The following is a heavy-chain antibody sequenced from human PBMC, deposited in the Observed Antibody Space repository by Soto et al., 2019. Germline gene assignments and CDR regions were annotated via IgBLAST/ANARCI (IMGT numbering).Heavy chain of an antibody. V-gene: IGHV1-3*01. J-gene: IGHJ6*02. D-gene: IGHD3-22*01. Sequence: QIQLMQSGAEVKKPGASVKVSCKASGYTFTSYGIHWVRQAPGQRLEWTGWINAGNGNTKYSEKFQGRVTITMDTSASTAYLELSSLRSEDTAVYYCARDPSDSSAYYHHYYYGMDVWGQGTTVTVSS. CDR3: ARDPSDSSAYYHHYYYGMDV. CDR1: GYTFTSYG. CDR2: INAGNGNT.